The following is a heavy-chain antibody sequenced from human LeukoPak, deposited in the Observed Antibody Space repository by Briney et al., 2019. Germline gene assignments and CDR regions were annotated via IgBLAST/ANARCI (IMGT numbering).Heavy chain of an antibody. CDR1: GYTFTNYG. D-gene: IGHD2-15*01. V-gene: IGHV1-2*02. CDR3: AREMGYCSGGSCYSNFDY. Sequence: GASVKVSCKASGYTFTNYGISWVRQAPGQGLEWMGWINPNSGGTNYAQKFQGRVTMTRDTSISTAYMELSRLRSDDTAVYYCAREMGYCSGGSCYSNFDYWGQGTLVTVSS. J-gene: IGHJ4*02. CDR2: INPNSGGT.